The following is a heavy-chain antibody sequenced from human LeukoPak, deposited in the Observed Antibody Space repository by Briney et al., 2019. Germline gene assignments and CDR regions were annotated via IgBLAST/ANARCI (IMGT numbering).Heavy chain of an antibody. Sequence: SETLSLTCTVSGGSISSYYWSWIRQPPGKGLEWIGYIYYSGSTNYNPSLKSRVTMSIDTSKNHFSLKLTSVTAADTATYYCARETSLAGFASGLGFNYWGQGILVSVSS. J-gene: IGHJ4*02. CDR2: IYYSGST. D-gene: IGHD6-19*01. CDR3: ARETSLAGFASGLGFNY. V-gene: IGHV4-59*01. CDR1: GGSISSYY.